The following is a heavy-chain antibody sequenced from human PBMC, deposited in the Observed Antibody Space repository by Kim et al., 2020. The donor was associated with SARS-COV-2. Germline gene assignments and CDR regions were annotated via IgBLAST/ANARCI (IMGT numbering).Heavy chain of an antibody. CDR3: TTHYYDSSGYSSFDFDY. J-gene: IGHJ4*02. D-gene: IGHD3-22*01. Sequence: VKGRFTISRDDSKNTLYLQMNSLKTEDTAVYYCTTHYYDSSGYSSFDFDYWGQGTLVTVSS. V-gene: IGHV3-15*01.